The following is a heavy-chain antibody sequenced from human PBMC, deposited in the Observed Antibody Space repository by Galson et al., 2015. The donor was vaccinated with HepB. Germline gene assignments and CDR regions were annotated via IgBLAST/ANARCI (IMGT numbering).Heavy chain of an antibody. CDR3: ARGAGQYYYYMNV. CDR1: GFTFSSYA. CDR2: ISYDGSNK. J-gene: IGHJ6*03. Sequence: SLRLSCAASGFTFSSYAMHWVRQAPGKGLEWVAVISYDGSNKYYADSVKGRFTISRDNSRNTLYLQMNSLRAEDTAVYYCARGAGQYYYYMNVWGKGTTVTVSS. V-gene: IGHV3-30-3*01.